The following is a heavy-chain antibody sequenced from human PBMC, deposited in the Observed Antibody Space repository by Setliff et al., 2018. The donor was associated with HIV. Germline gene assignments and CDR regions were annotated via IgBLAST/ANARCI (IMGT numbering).Heavy chain of an antibody. CDR3: TLGLYYYYYMDV. Sequence: GGSLRLSCAASGFTFSIYGLHWVRQAPGKGLEWVAVISYDGGKKNYADSVSGRFTVSRDNSKNTLYLQMDSLRAEDTAVYYCTLGLYYYYYMDVWGKGTTVTVSS. D-gene: IGHD3-16*01. V-gene: IGHV3-30*04. CDR1: GFTFSIYG. J-gene: IGHJ6*03. CDR2: ISYDGGKK.